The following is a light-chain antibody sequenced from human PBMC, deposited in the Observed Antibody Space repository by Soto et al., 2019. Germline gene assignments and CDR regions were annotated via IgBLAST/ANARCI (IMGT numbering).Light chain of an antibody. J-gene: IGKJ1*01. CDR2: DAS. CDR3: QHGKT. V-gene: IGKV3-15*01. CDR1: ENVYGN. Sequence: EIVMTQSPVTLSVSPGEGASLSCRASENVYGNVAWYQQKPDQAPRLLIYDASTRATDIPARFSGSGSGTEFTLTISSLQSADFAVYFCQHGKTFGQGTKVDIK.